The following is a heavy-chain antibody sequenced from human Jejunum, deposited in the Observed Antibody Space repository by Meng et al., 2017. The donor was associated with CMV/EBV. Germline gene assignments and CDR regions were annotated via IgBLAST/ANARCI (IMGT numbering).Heavy chain of an antibody. CDR1: GFSFSDYW. Sequence: SGFSFSDYWMAWVRQAPGKGLEWVVNIKGDASTTYHVDSVTGRLTISRDNAKTSLYLQMNSLRVEDTAVYYCARWVLYSGYYSIDYWGQGTLVTVSS. J-gene: IGHJ4*02. CDR2: IKGDASTT. CDR3: ARWVLYSGYYSIDY. D-gene: IGHD5-12*01. V-gene: IGHV3-7*01.